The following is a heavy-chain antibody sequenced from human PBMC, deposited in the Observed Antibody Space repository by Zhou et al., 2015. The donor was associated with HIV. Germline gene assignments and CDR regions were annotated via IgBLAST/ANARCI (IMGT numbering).Heavy chain of an antibody. CDR1: GGTFSSYA. V-gene: IGHV1-69*12. J-gene: IGHJ5*02. Sequence: QVQLVQSGAEVKKPGSSVKVSCKASGGTFSSYAISWVRQAPGQGLEWMGGIIPIFGTANYAQKFQGRVTITADESTSTAYMELSSLRSEDTAVYYCARDRERGKELRPSRWFDPWGQEPWSPSPQ. CDR2: IIPIFGTA. D-gene: IGHD1-7*01. CDR3: ARDRERGKELRPSRWFDP.